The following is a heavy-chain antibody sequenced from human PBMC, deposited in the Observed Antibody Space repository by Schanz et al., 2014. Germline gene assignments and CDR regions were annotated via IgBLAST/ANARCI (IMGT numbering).Heavy chain of an antibody. J-gene: IGHJ4*02. CDR2: ITSNGGGT. D-gene: IGHD3-10*01. CDR3: ARGVRVRGIIIDY. CDR1: GFTFNDYW. V-gene: IGHV3-74*01. Sequence: EVQLVESGGGLVQPGGSLRLSCAASGFTFNDYWMHWVRQAPGKGLEWVSTITSNGGGTYYADSVKGRFTISRDNAKNSVYLQMNSLRAEDTAEYYCARGVRVRGIIIDYWGPGTLVTVSS.